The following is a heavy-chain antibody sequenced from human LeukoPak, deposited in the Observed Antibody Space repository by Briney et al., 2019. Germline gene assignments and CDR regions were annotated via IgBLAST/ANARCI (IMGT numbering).Heavy chain of an antibody. Sequence: GRSLRLSCAATGFTFNDYAMHWVRQAPGKGLEWVSGISWNSGSIGYAGSVKGRFTISRDNAKNSVYPQMNSLRLEDTALYYCAKDKYSSGWNEGWFDPWGQGTLVTVSS. CDR3: AKDKYSSGWNEGWFDP. CDR2: ISWNSGSI. V-gene: IGHV3-9*01. CDR1: GFTFNDYA. J-gene: IGHJ5*02. D-gene: IGHD6-19*01.